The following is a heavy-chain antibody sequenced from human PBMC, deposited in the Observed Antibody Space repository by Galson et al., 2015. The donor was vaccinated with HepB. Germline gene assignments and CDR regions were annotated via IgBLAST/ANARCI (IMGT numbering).Heavy chain of an antibody. CDR3: ARDAPMGAN. D-gene: IGHD1-26*01. CDR2: IKEDGSAK. Sequence: WVRQAPGKGLEWVANIKEDGSAKYYVDSVKGRFTISRDNAKNSLYLQMNSLRVEDTAIYYCARDAPMGANWGQGTLVTVS. J-gene: IGHJ4*02. V-gene: IGHV3-7*03.